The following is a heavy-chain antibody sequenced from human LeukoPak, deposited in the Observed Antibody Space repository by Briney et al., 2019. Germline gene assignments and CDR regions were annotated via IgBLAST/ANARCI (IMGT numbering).Heavy chain of an antibody. CDR2: MYHSGSS. V-gene: IGHV4-59*01. D-gene: IGHD2-15*01. J-gene: IGHJ6*03. Sequence: PSETLSLTCTVSGGAITNNYWTWIRQPPGKGLEWIGDMYHSGSSNYNPSLKSRVTMSMDTSKNQFSLSLISVTAADTAVYHCARVYCPGTNCYYYYMDAWGKGTTVTVSS. CDR3: ARVYCPGTNCYYYYMDA. CDR1: GGAITNNY.